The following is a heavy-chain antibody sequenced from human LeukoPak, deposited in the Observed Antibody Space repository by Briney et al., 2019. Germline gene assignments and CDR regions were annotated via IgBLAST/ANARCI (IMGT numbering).Heavy chain of an antibody. CDR2: IKQDETET. Sequence: PGGSLRLSCAASGFTFSTYRMSWVRQAPGKGPEWVANIKQDETETYYADAVRGRFTITRDNAKNSLYLQMDNLRGEDTAVYYCARDSGDRPQAVGYFFDYWGQGSLVTVSS. CDR3: ARDSGDRPQAVGYFFDY. D-gene: IGHD7-27*01. CDR1: GFTFSTYR. V-gene: IGHV3-7*01. J-gene: IGHJ4*02.